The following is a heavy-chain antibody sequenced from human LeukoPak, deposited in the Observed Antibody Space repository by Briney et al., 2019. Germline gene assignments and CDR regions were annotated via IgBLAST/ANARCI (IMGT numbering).Heavy chain of an antibody. CDR1: GGSISSSRYS. CDR3: ARTQYYYDSSGYSS. D-gene: IGHD3-22*01. J-gene: IGHJ5*02. V-gene: IGHV4-39*01. Sequence: KPSETLSLTCTVSGGSISSSRYSWGWIRQPPGKGLEWIGSIYYSGSTYYNPSLKSRVTISVDTSKNQFSLKLSSVTAADTAVYYCARTQYYYDSSGYSSWGQGTLVTVSS. CDR2: IYYSGST.